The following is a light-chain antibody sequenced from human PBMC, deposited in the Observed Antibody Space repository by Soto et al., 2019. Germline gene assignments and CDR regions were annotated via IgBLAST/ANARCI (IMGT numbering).Light chain of an antibody. CDR1: QSVSSSY. V-gene: IGKV3-20*01. Sequence: EIVLTQSPGTLSLSPGERATLSCRASQSVSSSYLAWYQQKTGQAPRPLIYGASSRATGIPDRFSGSGSGTDFTVTISRLEPEDFAVYYCQQYGSSPRTFGQGTKLEIK. J-gene: IGKJ2*01. CDR2: GAS. CDR3: QQYGSSPRT.